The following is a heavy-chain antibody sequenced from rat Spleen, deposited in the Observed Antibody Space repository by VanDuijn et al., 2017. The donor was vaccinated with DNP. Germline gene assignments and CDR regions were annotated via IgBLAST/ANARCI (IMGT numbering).Heavy chain of an antibody. CDR3: TTLNYYASLSGYFDY. J-gene: IGHJ2*01. CDR2: IVHDGSRT. Sequence: EVQLVESGGGLVQPGGSLKLSCAASGFTFSDYNMAWVRQAPKKGLEWVATIVHDGSRTYYQDSVKGRFTISRNNVNSILYLQMDSLRSEDTATYYCTTLNYYASLSGYFDYWGQGVMVTVSS. CDR1: GFTFSDYN. V-gene: IGHV5S10*01. D-gene: IGHD1-12*01.